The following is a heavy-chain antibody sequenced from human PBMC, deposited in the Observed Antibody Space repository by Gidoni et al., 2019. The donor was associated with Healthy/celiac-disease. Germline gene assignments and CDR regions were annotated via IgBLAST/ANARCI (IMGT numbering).Heavy chain of an antibody. D-gene: IGHD2-15*01. Sequence: EVQLVESGGGLVKPGGSLRLSCAPSGFTFSNAWMSWVRQAPGKGLEWVGRIKSKTDGGTTDYAATVKGRFNISRDDSKNTLYLQMNSLKTEDTAVFYCTTLLHCSGGSCYSDWGQGTLVTVSS. CDR2: IKSKTDGGTT. J-gene: IGHJ4*02. CDR1: GFTFSNAW. CDR3: TTLLHCSGGSCYSD. V-gene: IGHV3-15*01.